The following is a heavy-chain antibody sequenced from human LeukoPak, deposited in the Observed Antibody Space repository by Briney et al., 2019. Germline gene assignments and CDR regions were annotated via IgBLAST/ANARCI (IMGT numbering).Heavy chain of an antibody. V-gene: IGHV3-30*02. Sequence: GGSLRLSCAASGFPFSDYVMHWVRQAPGKGLEWVAVIRYDGNNKYYADSVKGRFTISRDNSKNMLYLQMNSLRAEDTAVYYCAKDLKNWNYVGGLDYWGQGTLVTVSS. CDR1: GFPFSDYV. D-gene: IGHD1-7*01. J-gene: IGHJ4*02. CDR3: AKDLKNWNYVGGLDY. CDR2: IRYDGNNK.